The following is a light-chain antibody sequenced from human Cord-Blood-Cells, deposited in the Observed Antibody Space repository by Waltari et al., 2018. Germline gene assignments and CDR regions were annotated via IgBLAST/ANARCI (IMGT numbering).Light chain of an antibody. Sequence: EIVLTQSPATLSLSPGDRATLSCRASQSVSSYLAWYQQKPGQAPRLLSYDASNRATGIPARFSGSGSGTDVTLTISSLEPEDFAVYYCQQRSNWPLITFGQGTRLEIK. CDR3: QQRSNWPLIT. CDR1: QSVSSY. CDR2: DAS. J-gene: IGKJ5*01. V-gene: IGKV3-11*01.